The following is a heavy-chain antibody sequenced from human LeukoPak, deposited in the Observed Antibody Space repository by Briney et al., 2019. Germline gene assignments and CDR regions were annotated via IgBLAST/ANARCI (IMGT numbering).Heavy chain of an antibody. J-gene: IGHJ4*02. Sequence: PGGSLRLSCAASGFTFSNYWMHWVRQAPGKGLVWVSRVNSDGSSTSYADPVKGRFTISRDNAKNTVYLQMNSLRAGDTAVYYCAKDRSIGTYYTFDHWGQGTLVTVSS. D-gene: IGHD1-26*01. V-gene: IGHV3-74*01. CDR1: GFTFSNYW. CDR3: AKDRSIGTYYTFDH. CDR2: VNSDGSST.